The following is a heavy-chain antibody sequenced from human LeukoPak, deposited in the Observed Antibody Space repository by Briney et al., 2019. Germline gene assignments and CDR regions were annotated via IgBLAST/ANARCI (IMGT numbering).Heavy chain of an antibody. CDR2: IRSNGGST. D-gene: IGHD3-3*01. J-gene: IGHJ6*02. Sequence: GGSLRLSCSASGFTFSSYAMHWVRQAPGKGLEYVSAIRSNGGSTYYADSVKGRFTISRDNSKNTLYLQMSSLRAEDTAVYYCVKDFWAIGCYYYGMDVWGQGTTVTVSS. V-gene: IGHV3-64D*06. CDR3: VKDFWAIGCYYYGMDV. CDR1: GFTFSSYA.